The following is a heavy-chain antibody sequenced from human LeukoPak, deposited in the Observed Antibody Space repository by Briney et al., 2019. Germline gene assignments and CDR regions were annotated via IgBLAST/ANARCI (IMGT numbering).Heavy chain of an antibody. CDR1: GFIFSGYG. D-gene: IGHD5-24*01. J-gene: IGHJ4*02. CDR2: ISGSSDYI. Sequence: PGGSLRLSCAASGFIFSGYGMNWVRQAPGKGLEWVSSISGSSDYIYYADSVKGRFTISRDNAKNSLYLQMSSLRAEDTAVYYCAPFSEDGYNYVYWGQGTLVTVSS. CDR3: APFSEDGYNYVY. V-gene: IGHV3-21*01.